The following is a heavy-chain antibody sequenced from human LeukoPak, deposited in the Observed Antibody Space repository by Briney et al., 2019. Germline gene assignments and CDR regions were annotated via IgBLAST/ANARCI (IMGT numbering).Heavy chain of an antibody. Sequence: SQTLSLTCAISGDSVSSNSAAWHWIRQSPSRGLEWLGRTYYRSKWYNDYAVSVKSRITINPDTSKNQFSLQLNSVTPEDTAVYYRARDITAARNGFDYWGQGTLVTVSS. J-gene: IGHJ4*02. CDR3: ARDITAARNGFDY. D-gene: IGHD6-6*01. CDR1: GDSVSSNSAA. V-gene: IGHV6-1*01. CDR2: TYYRSKWYN.